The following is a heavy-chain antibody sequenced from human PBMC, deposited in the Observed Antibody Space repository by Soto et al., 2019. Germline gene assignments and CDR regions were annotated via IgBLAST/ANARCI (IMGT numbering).Heavy chain of an antibody. J-gene: IGHJ4*02. CDR3: AREPSQSYFDF. CDR2: ISNSDGTI. Sequence: PGGSLRLSCAASGFTFSSYEMNWVRQAPGKGPEWVSYISNSDGTIYYADSVKGRFTISRDNAKNSLYLQMNSLRADDTAVYYCAREPSQSYFDFWGQGTLVTVSS. V-gene: IGHV3-48*03. CDR1: GFTFSSYE.